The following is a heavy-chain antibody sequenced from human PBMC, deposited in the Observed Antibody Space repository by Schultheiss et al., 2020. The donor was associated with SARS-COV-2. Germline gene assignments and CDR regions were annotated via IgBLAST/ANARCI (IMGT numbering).Heavy chain of an antibody. Sequence: SETLSLTCTVSGGSISSYYWSWIRQPPGKGLEWIGYIYYSGSTYYNPSLKGRVTISVDTSKNQFSLKLSSVTAADTAVYYCAYGMDVWGQGTTVTVSS. J-gene: IGHJ6*02. CDR2: IYYSGST. CDR3: AYGMDV. V-gene: IGHV4-59*08. CDR1: GGSISSYY.